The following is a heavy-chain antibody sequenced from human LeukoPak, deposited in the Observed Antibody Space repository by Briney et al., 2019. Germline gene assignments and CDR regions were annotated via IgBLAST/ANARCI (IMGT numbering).Heavy chain of an antibody. J-gene: IGHJ4*02. V-gene: IGHV4-59*01. CDR1: GGSFSGYY. CDR3: ARGPRKSCSGGSCYSVDY. D-gene: IGHD2-15*01. Sequence: SETPSLTCAVYGGSFSGYYWSWIRQPPGKGLEWIGYIYYSGSTNYNTSLKSRVSMSVDTSNKQFSLNLNSVTAADTAVYYCARGPRKSCSGGSCYSVDYWGQGTLVTVSS. CDR2: IYYSGST.